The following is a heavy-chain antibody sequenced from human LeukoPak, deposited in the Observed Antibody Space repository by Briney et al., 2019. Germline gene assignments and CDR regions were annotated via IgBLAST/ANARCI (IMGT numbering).Heavy chain of an antibody. Sequence: PSQTLSLTCGASVGSIRSTNWWTWVRQPPGEGLEWIGEAHLSGRTNYNPSLESRVTMSVDMSENHISLKLTSVTAADTAVYYCAREGGPYRPLDYSGQGTLVTVSS. V-gene: IGHV4-4*02. CDR2: AHLSGRT. CDR1: VGSIRSTNW. CDR3: AREGGPYRPLDY. J-gene: IGHJ4*02.